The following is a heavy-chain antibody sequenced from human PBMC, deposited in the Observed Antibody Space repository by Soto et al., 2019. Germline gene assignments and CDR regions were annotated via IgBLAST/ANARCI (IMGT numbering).Heavy chain of an antibody. CDR1: GYTFTSYG. J-gene: IGHJ4*02. D-gene: IGHD3-22*01. CDR3: ARDRYPYYYDSSGYYPYYFDY. V-gene: IGHV1-18*01. Sequence: ASVKVSCKASGYTFTSYGISWVRQAPGQGLEWMGWISAYNGNTNYAQKLQGSVTMTTDTSTSTAYMELRSLRSDDTAVYYCARDRYPYYYDSSGYYPYYFDYWGQGTLVTVSS. CDR2: ISAYNGNT.